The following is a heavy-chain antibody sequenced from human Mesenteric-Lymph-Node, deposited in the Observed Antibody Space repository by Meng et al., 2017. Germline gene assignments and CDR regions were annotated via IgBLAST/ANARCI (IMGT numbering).Heavy chain of an antibody. CDR2: INPNSGGT. CDR3: ARDLLPSNWGEFYFDY. CDR1: GYTFTGYY. V-gene: IGHV1-2*06. J-gene: IGHJ4*02. Sequence: ASVKVSCKASGYTFTGYYMHWVRQAPGQGLEWMGRINPNSGGTNYAQKFQGRVTMTRDTSISTAYMELSRLRSEDTAVYYCARDLLPSNWGEFYFDYWGQGTLVTVSS. D-gene: IGHD7-27*01.